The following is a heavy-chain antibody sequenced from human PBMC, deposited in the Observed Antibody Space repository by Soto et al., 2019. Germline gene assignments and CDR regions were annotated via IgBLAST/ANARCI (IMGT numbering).Heavy chain of an antibody. CDR2: IKQDGSEK. V-gene: IGHV3-7*04. Sequence: GGSLRLSCAASGFTFSSYWMSWVRQAPGKGLEWVANIKQDGSEKYYVDSVKGRFTISRANAKNSLYLQMNSLRAEDTAVYYCAREPYGDYVPAYYYGMDVWGQGTTVTVSS. D-gene: IGHD4-17*01. CDR1: GFTFSSYW. J-gene: IGHJ6*02. CDR3: AREPYGDYVPAYYYGMDV.